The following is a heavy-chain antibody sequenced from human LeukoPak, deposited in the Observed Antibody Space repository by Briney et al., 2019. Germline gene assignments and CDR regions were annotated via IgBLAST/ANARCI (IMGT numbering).Heavy chain of an antibody. CDR1: GYTFTGYY. D-gene: IGHD1-26*01. CDR2: INPNSGGT. Sequence: GAPVKVSCKASGYTFTGYYMHWVRQAPGQGLEWMGRINPNSGGTNYAQKFQDRVTMTRDTSISTAYMELSRLRSDDTAVYYCARRKWDGERPYYMDVWGKGTTVTVSS. V-gene: IGHV1-2*06. J-gene: IGHJ6*03. CDR3: ARRKWDGERPYYMDV.